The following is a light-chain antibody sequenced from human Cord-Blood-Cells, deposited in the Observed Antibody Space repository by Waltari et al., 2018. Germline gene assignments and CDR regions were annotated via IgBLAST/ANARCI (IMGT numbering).Light chain of an antibody. CDR2: EGS. V-gene: IGLV2-23*01. CDR3: CSYAGSSTWV. J-gene: IGLJ3*02. Sequence: QSALTQPASVSGSPGQSLTIPCPGTSSDGGSYNLLSWYQQHPGKAPKLMIYEGSKRPSGVSNRFSGSKSGNTASLTISGLQAEDEADYYCCSYAGSSTWVFGGGTKLTVL. CDR1: SSDGGSYNL.